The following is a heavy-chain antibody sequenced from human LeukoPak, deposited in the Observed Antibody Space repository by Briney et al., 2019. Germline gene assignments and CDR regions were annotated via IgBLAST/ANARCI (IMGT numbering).Heavy chain of an antibody. CDR2: ITNGGSTI. V-gene: IGHV3-11*01. CDR1: GFTFSDYY. D-gene: IGHD1-1*01. CDR3: ARVGLSGTTFIDY. J-gene: IGHJ4*02. Sequence: PGGSLRLSCVASGFTFSDYYMTWLRQAPGKGLDWISYITNGGSTIYYADSVRGRFTISRDNTKNSLYLQMDSLRVEDTAVYYCARVGLSGTTFIDYWGQGTLVTVSS.